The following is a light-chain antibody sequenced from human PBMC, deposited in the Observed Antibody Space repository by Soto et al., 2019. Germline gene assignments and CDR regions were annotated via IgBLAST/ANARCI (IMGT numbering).Light chain of an antibody. CDR3: HHYNDWPPKQYT. Sequence: EIVMTQSPATLSVSPGERATLSCRASQSVSSNLAWYQQKLGQAPRLIIYGASSRATGIPARFSGSGSGTEFTLNVSSLQSEDFAVYYCHHYNDWPPKQYTFGQGTKLEIK. CDR2: GAS. J-gene: IGKJ2*01. CDR1: QSVSSN. V-gene: IGKV3-15*01.